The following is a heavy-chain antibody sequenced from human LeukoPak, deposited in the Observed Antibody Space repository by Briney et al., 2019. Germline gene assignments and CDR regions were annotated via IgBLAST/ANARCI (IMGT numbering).Heavy chain of an antibody. D-gene: IGHD3-3*01. CDR2: IYTSGST. CDR3: ARGQVSLYDFWSGYFDY. Sequence: SQTLSLTSTVSGGSIISGSYYWSWLRQPAGKGLEWIGRIYTSGSTNYNPSLKSRVTISVDTSKNQFSLKLSSVTAADTAVYYCARGQVSLYDFWSGYFDYWGQGTLVTVSS. V-gene: IGHV4-61*02. CDR1: GGSIISGSYY. J-gene: IGHJ4*02.